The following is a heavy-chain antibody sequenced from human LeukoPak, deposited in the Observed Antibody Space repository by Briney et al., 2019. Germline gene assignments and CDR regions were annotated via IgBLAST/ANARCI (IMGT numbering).Heavy chain of an antibody. CDR1: GGSISSYY. J-gene: IGHJ4*02. CDR3: ARGLHYYDMRYFDY. V-gene: IGHV4-59*01. D-gene: IGHD3-22*01. Sequence: SETLSLTCTVSGGSISSYYWSWIRQPPGKGLEWIGYIYYSGSTNYNPSLKSRVTISVDTSKNQFSLKLSSVTAADTAVYYCARGLHYYDMRYFDYWGQGTLVTVSS. CDR2: IYYSGST.